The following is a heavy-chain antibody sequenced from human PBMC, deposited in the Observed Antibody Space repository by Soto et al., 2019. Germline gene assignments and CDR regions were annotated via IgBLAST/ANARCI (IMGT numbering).Heavy chain of an antibody. D-gene: IGHD2-8*01. Sequence: PSETLSLTCTVSGGSISTYYWSWIRQPPGKGLEWIGYIYYGGSANYNLSLKSRVTISVDTSKKQFSLRLDSVTAADTAVYYCARGGHCTNGVCSALDYWGQGTLVTVSS. CDR2: IYYGGSA. CDR3: ARGGHCTNGVCSALDY. CDR1: GGSISTYY. V-gene: IGHV4-59*08. J-gene: IGHJ4*02.